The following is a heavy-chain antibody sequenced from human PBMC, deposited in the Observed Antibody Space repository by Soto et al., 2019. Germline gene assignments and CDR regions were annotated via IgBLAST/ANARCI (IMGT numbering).Heavy chain of an antibody. D-gene: IGHD3-3*01. Sequence: SETLSLTCTVSGGSISSGGYYWSWIRQHPGKVLEWIGYIYYSGSTYYNPSLKSRVTISVDTSKNQFSLKLSSVTAADTAVYYCARCKTDYDFWSGYPDVWGQGTTGT. CDR2: IYYSGST. CDR1: GGSISSGGYY. V-gene: IGHV4-31*03. J-gene: IGHJ6*02. CDR3: ARCKTDYDFWSGYPDV.